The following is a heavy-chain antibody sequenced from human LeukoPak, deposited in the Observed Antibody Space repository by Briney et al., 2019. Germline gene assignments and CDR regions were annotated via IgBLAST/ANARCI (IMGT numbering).Heavy chain of an antibody. J-gene: IGHJ4*02. V-gene: IGHV3-30-3*01. CDR1: GFTFSSYA. D-gene: IGHD3-3*01. CDR3: ARDQDDLSFRFDY. CDR2: ISYDGSNK. Sequence: EGSLRLSCAASGFTFSSYAMHWVRQAPGKGLEWVAVISYDGSNKYYADSVKGRFTISRDNSKNTLYLQMNSLRAEDTAVYYCARDQDDLSFRFDYWGQGTLVTVSS.